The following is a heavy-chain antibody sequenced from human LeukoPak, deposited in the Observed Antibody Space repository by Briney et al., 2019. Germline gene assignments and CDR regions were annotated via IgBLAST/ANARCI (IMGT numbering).Heavy chain of an antibody. CDR1: GFTFSSYE. V-gene: IGHV3-48*03. D-gene: IGHD6-19*01. J-gene: IGHJ4*02. CDR3: ARVSSSGWYHDY. CDR2: ISSSGSNI. Sequence: GGYLRLYGAASGFTFSSYEMNWVRQAPGQGLEWVSYISSSGSNIYYADSVKGRFTISRDNAKNSLYLQMHSMGAEDTAVYYCARVSSSGWYHDYWGQGTLVTVSS.